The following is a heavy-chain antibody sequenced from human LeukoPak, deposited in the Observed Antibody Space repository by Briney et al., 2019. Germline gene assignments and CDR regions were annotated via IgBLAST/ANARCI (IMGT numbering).Heavy chain of an antibody. CDR1: GFTVNSNY. V-gene: IGHV3-66*01. J-gene: IGHJ4*02. Sequence: PGGALRLSRVVSGFTVNSNYMSWVRQAPGKGLEWVSVIYSGGTTNYADSVKGRFIFYRDNSKNTLYLQRNRLRVEVTAVYCCASKVTTGYWGQGTLVTVSS. CDR3: ASKVTTGY. CDR2: IYSGGTT. D-gene: IGHD4-17*01.